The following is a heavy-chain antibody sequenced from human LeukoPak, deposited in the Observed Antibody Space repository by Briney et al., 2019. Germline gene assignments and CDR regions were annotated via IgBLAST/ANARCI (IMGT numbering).Heavy chain of an antibody. D-gene: IGHD3-22*01. CDR1: GYTFTSYG. V-gene: IGHV1-18*01. CDR3: ARDSANYYDGGGAFDI. CDR2: ISAYNGNT. J-gene: IGHJ3*02. Sequence: GASVKVSCKASGYTFTSYGISWVRQAPGQGLEWMGWISAYNGNTNYAQKLQGRVTMTTDTSTSTAYMELRSLRSDDTAVYYCARDSANYYDGGGAFDIWGQGTMVTVSS.